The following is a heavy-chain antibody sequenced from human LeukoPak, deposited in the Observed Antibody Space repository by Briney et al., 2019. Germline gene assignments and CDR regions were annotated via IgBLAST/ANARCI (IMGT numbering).Heavy chain of an antibody. CDR2: ISSNGGRT. V-gene: IGHV3-64D*09. CDR1: GFTFRTYA. CDR3: VKDKYYDNSAYRSGAFDI. Sequence: GGSLRLSCSASGFTFRTYAMHWVRQAPGKGLECVSTISSNGGRTYYADSVKGRFTISRDNSKNTLYLQMSSLRADDTSVYYCVKDKYYDNSAYRSGAFDIWGQGAMVTVSS. J-gene: IGHJ3*02. D-gene: IGHD3-22*01.